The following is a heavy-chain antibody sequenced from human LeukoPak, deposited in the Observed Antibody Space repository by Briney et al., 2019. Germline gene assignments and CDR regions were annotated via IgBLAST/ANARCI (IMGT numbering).Heavy chain of an antibody. CDR3: ARNHDSSGYYSY. D-gene: IGHD3-22*01. V-gene: IGHV3-23*01. J-gene: IGHJ4*02. CDR2: ISAGGYTT. Sequence: GGSLRLSCAAAGFTSSSYAMRWVRQAPGKGLEWVSGISAGGYTTYYADSVKGRFTISRDNSKNTLYLQMNSLRAGDTALYYYARNHDSSGYYSYWGQGTAVTVSS. CDR1: GFTSSSYA.